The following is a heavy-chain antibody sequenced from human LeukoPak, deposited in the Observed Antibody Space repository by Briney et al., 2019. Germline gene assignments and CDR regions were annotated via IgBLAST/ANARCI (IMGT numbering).Heavy chain of an antibody. V-gene: IGHV3-23*01. CDR1: GFSLSTYW. J-gene: IGHJ4*02. Sequence: GGSLRLSCAASGFSLSTYWMSWVRQAPGKGLEWVSSIGSSGDITYYADSVKRRFTISRDNSKNTLYLQMNSLRAEDTAVYYCARDIDNGDYVVYWGQGTLVTVSS. CDR2: IGSSGDIT. CDR3: ARDIDNGDYVVY. D-gene: IGHD4-17*01.